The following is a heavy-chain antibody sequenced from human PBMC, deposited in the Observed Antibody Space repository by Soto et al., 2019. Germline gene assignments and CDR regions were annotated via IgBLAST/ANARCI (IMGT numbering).Heavy chain of an antibody. V-gene: IGHV3-74*01. CDR2: INSDGSTT. CDR1: GFTFSNYF. J-gene: IGHJ6*02. Sequence: EVQLVESEGNLVQPGGSLRLSCAASGFTFSNYFMHWVRQAPGKGLVWVSRINSDGSTTSYADSVKGRFTISRDNAKNTLYLQMNSLRAEDTAVYYCTRGNYYGMDVWGQGTTVTVSS. CDR3: TRGNYYGMDV.